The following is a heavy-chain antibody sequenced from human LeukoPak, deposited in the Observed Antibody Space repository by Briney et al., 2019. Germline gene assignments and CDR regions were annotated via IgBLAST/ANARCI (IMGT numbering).Heavy chain of an antibody. J-gene: IGHJ4*02. D-gene: IGHD3-3*01. CDR1: GYTFTGYY. CDR3: ASRRDFWSGDTFDY. CDR2: INPNSGGT. V-gene: IGHV1-2*06. Sequence: WASVKVSCKASGYTFTGYYMHWVRQAPGQGLEWMGRINPNSGGTNYAQKFQGRVTMTRDTSISTAYMELSRLRSDDTAVYYCASRRDFWSGDTFDYWGQGTLVTVSS.